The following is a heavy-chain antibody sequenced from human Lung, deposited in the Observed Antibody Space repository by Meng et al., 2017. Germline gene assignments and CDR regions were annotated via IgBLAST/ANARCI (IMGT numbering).Heavy chain of an antibody. CDR1: GGSFSDYY. J-gene: IGHJ4*02. D-gene: IGHD4-11*01. CDR3: ARGPTTMAHDFDY. Sequence: QVKQPSWGAGSLKPSEALSLTCVVSGGSFSDYYWSWIRQPPGKGLEWIGEINHSGSTNYNPSLESRATISVDTSQNNLSLKLSSVTAADSAVYYCARGPTTMAHDFDYWGQGTLVTVSS. V-gene: IGHV4-34*01. CDR2: INHSGST.